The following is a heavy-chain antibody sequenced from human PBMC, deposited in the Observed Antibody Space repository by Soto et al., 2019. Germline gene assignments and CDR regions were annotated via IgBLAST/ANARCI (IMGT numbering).Heavy chain of an antibody. V-gene: IGHV4-59*08. CDR1: GGSISSYY. CDR3: ARLNYDSIWFDP. D-gene: IGHD3-22*01. J-gene: IGHJ5*02. Sequence: PSETLSLTCTVSGGSISSYYWSWLRQPPGKGLEWIGYIYYSGSTNYNPSLKSRVTISVDTSKNQFSLKLSSVTAADTAVYYCARLNYDSIWFDPWGQGTLVTVSS. CDR2: IYYSGST.